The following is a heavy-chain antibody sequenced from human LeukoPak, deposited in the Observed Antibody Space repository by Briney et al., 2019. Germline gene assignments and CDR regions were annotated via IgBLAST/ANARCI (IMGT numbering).Heavy chain of an antibody. D-gene: IGHD4/OR15-4a*01. Sequence: GRSLRLSCAASGFTFSSYGMHWVRQAPGKGLEWVAVISYDGSNKYYADSVKGRFTISRDTSKNTLYLQMNSLRAEDTALYFCAKKAQYDGHYPLDYWGQGTLVTVSA. CDR3: AKKAQYDGHYPLDY. J-gene: IGHJ4*02. CDR1: GFTFSSYG. V-gene: IGHV3-30*18. CDR2: ISYDGSNK.